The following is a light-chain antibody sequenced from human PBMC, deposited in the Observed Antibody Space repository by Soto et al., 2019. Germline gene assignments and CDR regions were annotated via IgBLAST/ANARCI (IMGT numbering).Light chain of an antibody. CDR2: GAS. J-gene: IGKJ1*01. V-gene: IGKV3-11*01. CDR3: QQHSHWPPWT. Sequence: EVVLTQSPATLSLSPGERATLSRRASENVRTFVDWYQQKPGQAPRLLIYGASNRATGIPARFSGSGSGTDFTLTISNLEPEDFAVYYCQQHSHWPPWTFGQGTKVDIK. CDR1: ENVRTF.